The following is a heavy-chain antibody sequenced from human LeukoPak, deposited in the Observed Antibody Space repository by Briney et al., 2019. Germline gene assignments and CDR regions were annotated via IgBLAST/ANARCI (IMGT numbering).Heavy chain of an antibody. CDR1: GGSFSGYY. CDR2: INHSGST. J-gene: IGHJ5*02. D-gene: IGHD3-3*01. CDR3: ARGPLRSGYYRPNWFDP. Sequence: SETLSLTCAVYGGSFSGYYRSWIRQPPGKGLEWIGEINHSGSTNYNPSLKSRVTISVDTSKNQFSLKLSSVTAAGTTVYYCARGPLRSGYYRPNWFDPWGQGTLVTVSS. V-gene: IGHV4-34*01.